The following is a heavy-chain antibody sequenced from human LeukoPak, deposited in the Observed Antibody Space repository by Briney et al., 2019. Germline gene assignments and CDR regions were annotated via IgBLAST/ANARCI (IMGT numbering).Heavy chain of an antibody. V-gene: IGHV1-18*01. D-gene: IGHD5-18*01. CDR2: ISAYNGNT. CDR1: GYTFTTYG. J-gene: IGHJ4*02. CDR3: ARVDTAMVRY. Sequence: ASVKVSCKASGYTFTTYGITWVRQAPGQGLEWMGWISAYNGNTNYAQKLQGRVTMTTDTSTSTVYMELRSLRSDDTAVYYCARVDTAMVRYWGQGTLVTVSS.